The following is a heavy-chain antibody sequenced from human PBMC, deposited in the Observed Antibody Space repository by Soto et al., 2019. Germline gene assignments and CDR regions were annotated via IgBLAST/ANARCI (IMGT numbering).Heavy chain of an antibody. CDR1: GYTFTGYY. CDR2: INPNSGGT. V-gene: IGHV1-2*04. D-gene: IGHD3-9*01. Sequence: QVQLVQSGAEVKKPGASVKVSCKASGYTFTGYYMHWVRQAPGQGLEWMGWINPNSGGTNYAQKVQGWATMTRDTAISTAYMELSRLRSDDTAVYYCARAWEPGYLDYWGQGTLVTVSS. J-gene: IGHJ4*02. CDR3: ARAWEPGYLDY.